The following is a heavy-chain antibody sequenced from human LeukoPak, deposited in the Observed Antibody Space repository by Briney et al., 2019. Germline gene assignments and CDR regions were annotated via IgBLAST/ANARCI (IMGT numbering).Heavy chain of an antibody. D-gene: IGHD3-22*01. Sequence: PGGSLGLSCAASGFTFSSYAMSWVRQAPGKGLEWVSSISGIGGTTYYADSVKGRFTISRDNSKNTLYLQMNSLRAEDTAVYYCAKDLRPSYYYDSSGYGDYWGQGTLVTVSS. CDR2: ISGIGGTT. V-gene: IGHV3-23*01. CDR3: AKDLRPSYYYDSSGYGDY. CDR1: GFTFSSYA. J-gene: IGHJ4*02.